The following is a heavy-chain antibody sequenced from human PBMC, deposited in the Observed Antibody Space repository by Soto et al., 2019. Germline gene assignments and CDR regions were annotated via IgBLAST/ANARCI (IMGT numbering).Heavy chain of an antibody. J-gene: IGHJ4*02. D-gene: IGHD1-26*01. CDR2: IYYSGST. CDR1: GGSISSSSYY. V-gene: IGHV4-39*01. Sequence: QLQLQESGPGLVKPSETLSLTCTVSGGSISSSSYYWGWIRQPPGKGLEWIGSIYYSGSTYYNPSLKSRVTISVDTSKNQFSLKLSSVTAADTAVYYCARHFVGGSYLDYWGQGTLVTVSS. CDR3: ARHFVGGSYLDY.